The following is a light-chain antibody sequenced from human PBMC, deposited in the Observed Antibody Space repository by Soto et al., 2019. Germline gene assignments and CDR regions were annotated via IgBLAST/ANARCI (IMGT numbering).Light chain of an antibody. J-gene: IGKJ2*01. Sequence: DIQMTQSPSTLSASVGDGVTITCRASHNISVWLAWYQQRPGKAPKFLIYDASSLETGVPSRFSGSGSGTEFTLTIRSLQPDDFATYYCQQYDSSSPTFGQGTKLEIK. CDR3: QQYDSSSPT. CDR1: HNISVW. CDR2: DAS. V-gene: IGKV1-5*01.